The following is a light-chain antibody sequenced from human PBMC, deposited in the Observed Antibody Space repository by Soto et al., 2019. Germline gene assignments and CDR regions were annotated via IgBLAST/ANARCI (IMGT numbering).Light chain of an antibody. CDR1: SSDVGGYNY. J-gene: IGLJ2*01. V-gene: IGLV2-14*01. CDR3: SSYTRSSTRV. Sequence: QSALTQPASVSGSPGQSITISCTGTSSDVGGYNYVSWYQQHPGKAPKLMIYEVSNRPSGVSNRFSGSKSGNTASLTISGLQAEDEADYYCSSYTRSSTRVFGGGTQRTGL. CDR2: EVS.